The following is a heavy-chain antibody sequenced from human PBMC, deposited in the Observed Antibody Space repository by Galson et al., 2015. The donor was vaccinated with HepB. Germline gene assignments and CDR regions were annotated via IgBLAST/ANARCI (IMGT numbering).Heavy chain of an antibody. CDR1: GFTFSNYG. Sequence: SLRLSCAASGFTFSNYGMHWVRQAPGKGLEWVTYITYDASDQNYAGSVKGRFTISRDNSKSMLYLQMDSLRPEDTAVYYCAKREDRSRGPFDLWGQGTLVTVSS. J-gene: IGHJ5*02. V-gene: IGHV3-30*18. CDR2: ITYDASDQ. D-gene: IGHD6-19*01. CDR3: AKREDRSRGPFDL.